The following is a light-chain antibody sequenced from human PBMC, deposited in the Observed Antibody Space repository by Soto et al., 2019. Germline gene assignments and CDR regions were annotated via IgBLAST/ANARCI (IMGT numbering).Light chain of an antibody. CDR3: QQYGSSHPWT. Sequence: EIVMTQSPATLSVSPGDRATLSCRASQSVSSNLAWYQQKPGQAPRLLIYGASSRATGIPDRFTGSGSGTDFSLTISRLEHEDYAVYYCQQYGSSHPWTFGQGTKVDIK. CDR1: QSVSSN. CDR2: GAS. V-gene: IGKV3-20*01. J-gene: IGKJ1*01.